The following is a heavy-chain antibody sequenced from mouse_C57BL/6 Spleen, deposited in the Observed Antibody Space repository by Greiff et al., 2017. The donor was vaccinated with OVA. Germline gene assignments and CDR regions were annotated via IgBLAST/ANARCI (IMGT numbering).Heavy chain of an antibody. CDR3: ARERENYAMDY. Sequence: VQRVESGAELMKPGASVKLSCKATGYTFTGYWIEWVKQRPGHGLEWIGWIFPGSGSTYYNEKFKGKATLTVDKSSSTAYMLLSSLTSEDSAVYFCARERENYAMDYWGQGTSVTVSS. V-gene: IGHV1-75*01. J-gene: IGHJ4*01. CDR2: IFPGSGST. CDR1: GYTFTGYW.